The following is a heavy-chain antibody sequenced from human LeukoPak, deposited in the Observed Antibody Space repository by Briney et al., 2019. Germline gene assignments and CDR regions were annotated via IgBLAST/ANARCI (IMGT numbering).Heavy chain of an antibody. CDR1: GFTFSSYA. D-gene: IGHD4-23*01. J-gene: IGHJ4*02. CDR3: AKDTTTVAFVLQPPDY. CDR2: ISYDGSNK. V-gene: IGHV3-30*04. Sequence: GGSLRLSYAATGFTFSSYAMPWVRQAPGKGLEWVAVISYDGSNKYYADSVKGRFTISRDNSKNTLYLQMNSLRAEDTAVYYCAKDTTTVAFVLQPPDYWGQGTLVTVSS.